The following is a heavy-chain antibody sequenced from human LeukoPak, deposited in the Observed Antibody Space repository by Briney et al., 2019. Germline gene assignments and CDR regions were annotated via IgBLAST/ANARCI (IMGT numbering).Heavy chain of an antibody. CDR2: INPSGGST. Sequence: ASVKVSCKASGYTFTSYYMHWVRQAPGQGLEWMGIINPSGGSTSYAQKFQGRDTITRDTSTSKVSMELSSLRSEDTAVYYCARAGPPEGCCSSTSCPKGDYMDVWGKGTTVTISS. D-gene: IGHD2-2*01. CDR1: GYTFTSYY. J-gene: IGHJ6*03. V-gene: IGHV1-46*01. CDR3: ARAGPPEGCCSSTSCPKGDYMDV.